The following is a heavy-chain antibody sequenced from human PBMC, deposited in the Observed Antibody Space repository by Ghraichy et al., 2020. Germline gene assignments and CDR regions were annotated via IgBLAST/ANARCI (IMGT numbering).Heavy chain of an antibody. J-gene: IGHJ4*02. V-gene: IGHV4-59*02. CDR3: ARGMATGDY. CDR1: GGSVSGYY. D-gene: IGHD5-24*01. CDR2: IDYEGNS. Sequence: GSLRLSCTVSGGSVSGYYWSWIRQPPGRGLEWIGYIDYEGNSNHNPSLKSRVTISVDTSKNLVSLKLTSVTAGDTVVYYCARGMATGDYWGQGTLVTVS.